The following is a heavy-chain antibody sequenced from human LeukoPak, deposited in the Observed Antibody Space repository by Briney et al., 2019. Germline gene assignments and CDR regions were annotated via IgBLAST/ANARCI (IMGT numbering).Heavy chain of an antibody. CDR3: ARDEQVADNFDY. CDR1: GYAFTGYY. Sequence: GASVKVSCKASGYAFTGYYMHWVRQAPGQGLEWMGWINPNSGGTNYAQKFQGRVTMTRDTSISTAYMELSRLRSDDTAVYYCARDEQVADNFDYWGQGTLVTVSS. D-gene: IGHD2-15*01. CDR2: INPNSGGT. V-gene: IGHV1-2*02. J-gene: IGHJ4*02.